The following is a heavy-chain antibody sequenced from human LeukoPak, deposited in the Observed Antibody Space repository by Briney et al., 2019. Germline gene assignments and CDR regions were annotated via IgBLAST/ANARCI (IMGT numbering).Heavy chain of an antibody. D-gene: IGHD1-7*01. CDR3: ARDKYRSITGTTTYYFDY. CDR2: IIPIFGTA. J-gene: IGHJ4*02. V-gene: IGHV1-69*05. Sequence: SVKVSCKASGGTFSSYAISWVRQAPGQGLEWMGGIIPIFGTANYAQKFQGGVTITTDESTSTAYMELSSLRSEDTAVYYCARDKYRSITGTTTYYFDYWGQGTLVTVSS. CDR1: GGTFSSYA.